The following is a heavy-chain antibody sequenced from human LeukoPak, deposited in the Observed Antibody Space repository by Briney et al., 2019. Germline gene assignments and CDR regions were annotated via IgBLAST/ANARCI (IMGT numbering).Heavy chain of an antibody. V-gene: IGHV1-46*01. J-gene: IGHJ4*02. Sequence: ASVKVSCKASGYTFTSYYMHWVRQAPGQGLEWMGIINPSGGSTSYAQKFQGRVTMTRDTSTSTVYMELSSLRSEDTAVYYCARGEEVLYYGSGSYSDYWGQGTLVTVSS. CDR2: INPSGGST. CDR1: GYTFTSYY. CDR3: ARGEEVLYYGSGSYSDY. D-gene: IGHD3-10*01.